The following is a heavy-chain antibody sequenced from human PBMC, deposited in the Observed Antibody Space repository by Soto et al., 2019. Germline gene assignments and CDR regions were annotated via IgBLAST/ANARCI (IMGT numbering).Heavy chain of an antibody. Sequence: SVKVSCKXSGGTFSSYAISWVRQAPGQGLEWMGGIIPIFGTANYAQKFQGRVTITADESTSTAYMELSSLRSEDTAVYYCARVGATYYYGMDVWGQGTTVTVSS. D-gene: IGHD1-26*01. CDR1: GGTFSSYA. CDR2: IIPIFGTA. V-gene: IGHV1-69*13. J-gene: IGHJ6*02. CDR3: ARVGATYYYGMDV.